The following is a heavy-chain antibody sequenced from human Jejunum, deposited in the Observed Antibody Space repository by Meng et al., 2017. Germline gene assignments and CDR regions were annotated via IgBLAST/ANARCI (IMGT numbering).Heavy chain of an antibody. D-gene: IGHD4-11*01. V-gene: IGHV3-74*01. Sequence: EGQLVESGGGLVQPGGSLRLSCAASGFTFSSYWMHWVRQAPGKGLEWVSQINVDAGTITYADSVKGRFTISRDNAKNTLYLQMNSLRVEDTAVYFCARVQKGYCDYSGQGTLVTVSS. J-gene: IGHJ4*02. CDR3: ARVQKGYCDY. CDR1: GFTFSSYW. CDR2: INVDAGTI.